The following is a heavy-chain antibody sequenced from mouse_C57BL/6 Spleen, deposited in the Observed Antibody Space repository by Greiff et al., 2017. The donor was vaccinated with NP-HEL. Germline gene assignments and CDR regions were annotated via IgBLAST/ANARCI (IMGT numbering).Heavy chain of an antibody. CDR2: IYPGDGDT. D-gene: IGHD1-1*01. CDR1: GYAFSSSW. J-gene: IGHJ3*01. Sequence: QVQLKESGPELVKPGASVKISCKASGYAFSSSWMNWVKQRPGKGLEWIGRIYPGDGDTNYNGKFKGKATLTADKSSSTAYMQLSSLTSEDSAVYFCARDYGSSYEAYWGQGTLVTVSA. CDR3: ARDYGSSYEAY. V-gene: IGHV1-82*01.